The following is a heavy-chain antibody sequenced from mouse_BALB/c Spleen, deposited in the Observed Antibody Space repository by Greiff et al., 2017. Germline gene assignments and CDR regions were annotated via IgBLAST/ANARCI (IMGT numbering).Heavy chain of an antibody. V-gene: IGHV1-9*01. Sequence: QVQLQQSGAELMKPGASVKISCKATGYTFSSYWIEWVKQRPGHGLEWIGEILPGSGSTNYNEKFKGKATFTADTSSNTAYMQLSSLTSEDSAVYYCARGGLLPLFDYWGQGTTLTVSS. CDR2: ILPGSGST. CDR3: ARGGLLPLFDY. CDR1: GYTFSSYW. J-gene: IGHJ2*01. D-gene: IGHD2-3*01.